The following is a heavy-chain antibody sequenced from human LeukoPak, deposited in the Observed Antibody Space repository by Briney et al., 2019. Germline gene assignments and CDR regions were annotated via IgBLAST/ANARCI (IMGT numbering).Heavy chain of an antibody. V-gene: IGHV3-7*01. CDR3: ARSLWPEDY. CDR1: GFTFSSYW. Sequence: PGGSLRLSCAASGFTFSSYWMSWVRRAPGKGLEWVANIKQDGSEKNYVDSVKGRFTISRDNAKTSLYLQMNSLRAEDTAVYYCARSLWPEDYWGQGTLATVSS. J-gene: IGHJ4*02. D-gene: IGHD5-18*01. CDR2: IKQDGSEK.